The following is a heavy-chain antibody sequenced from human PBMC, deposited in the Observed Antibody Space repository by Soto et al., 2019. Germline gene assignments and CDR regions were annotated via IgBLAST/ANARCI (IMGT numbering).Heavy chain of an antibody. Sequence: SETLSLTCTVSGGSISSSSYYWGWIRQPPGKGLEWIGSIYYSGSTYYNPSLKSRVTISVDTSKNQFSLKLSSVTAADTAVYYCARHDPSGAGYHYYGMDVWGQGTTVTVSS. V-gene: IGHV4-39*01. CDR3: ARHDPSGAGYHYYGMDV. D-gene: IGHD6-19*01. CDR1: GGSISSSSYY. CDR2: IYYSGST. J-gene: IGHJ6*02.